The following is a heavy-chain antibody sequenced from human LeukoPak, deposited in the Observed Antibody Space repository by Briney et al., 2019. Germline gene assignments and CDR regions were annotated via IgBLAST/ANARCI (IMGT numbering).Heavy chain of an antibody. D-gene: IGHD2-2*01. Sequence: GASVKVSCKASGSTFTGYYMHWVQQAPGQGLEWMGWINPNSGGTDYAQKFQGRVTMTRDTSLSTAYMELSRLRSDDTAVYYCTRATSVVVPAADHYYYGMDVWGQGTTVTVSS. V-gene: IGHV1-2*02. CDR1: GSTFTGYY. CDR3: TRATSVVVPAADHYYYGMDV. J-gene: IGHJ6*02. CDR2: INPNSGGT.